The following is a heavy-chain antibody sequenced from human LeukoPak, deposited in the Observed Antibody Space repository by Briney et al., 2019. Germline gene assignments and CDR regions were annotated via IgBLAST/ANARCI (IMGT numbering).Heavy chain of an antibody. D-gene: IGHD3-3*01. CDR2: SGGGDIA. CDR3: TKHRSDFWSASDN. J-gene: IGHJ4*02. Sequence: GGSLRLSCAASGFTFRSYAMSWVRQAPGKGLEWVSISGGGDIADYADSVKGRFTLSRDISKNTLYLQMNSLRAEDTAVYFCTKHRSDFWSASDNWGLGTLVTVSS. V-gene: IGHV3-23*01. CDR1: GFTFRSYA.